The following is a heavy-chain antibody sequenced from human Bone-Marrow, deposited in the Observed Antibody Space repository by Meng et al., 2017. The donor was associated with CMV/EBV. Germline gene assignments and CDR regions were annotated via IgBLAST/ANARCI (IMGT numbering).Heavy chain of an antibody. V-gene: IGHV5-10-1*01. CDR3: AVERVVYAYHMDY. Sequence: RGSGYSFTSYWISWVRQMPGKGLEWMGRIAPSDSYATYSPSFQGHVTISADRSISTAYLQWSSLKASDTAMYYCAVERVVYAYHMDYWGQGTLVTVSS. D-gene: IGHD2-8*02. J-gene: IGHJ4*02. CDR1: GYSFTSYW. CDR2: IAPSDSYA.